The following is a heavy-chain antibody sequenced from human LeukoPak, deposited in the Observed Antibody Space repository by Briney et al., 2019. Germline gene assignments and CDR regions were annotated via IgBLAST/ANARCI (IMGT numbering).Heavy chain of an antibody. Sequence: GRSLRLSCAASGFTFSSYGMHWVRQAPGKGLEWVAVISYDGSNKYYADSVKGRFTISRDNSKNTLYLQMNSLRAEDAAVYYCAKIPAYTGIAGSGRWFDPWGQGTLVTVSS. CDR3: AKIPAYTGIAGSGRWFDP. V-gene: IGHV3-30*18. CDR2: ISYDGSNK. J-gene: IGHJ5*02. CDR1: GFTFSSYG. D-gene: IGHD6-13*01.